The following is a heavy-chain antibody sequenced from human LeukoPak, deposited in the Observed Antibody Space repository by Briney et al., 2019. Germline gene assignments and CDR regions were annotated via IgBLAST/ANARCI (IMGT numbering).Heavy chain of an antibody. Sequence: GGSLRLSCAASGFTFSSYAMSWVRQAPGEGLEWVSAISGSGGSTYYADSVKGRFTISRDNAKNSLYLQMNSLRAEDTAVYYCARERFHGSGAPRYDYWGQGTLVTVSS. V-gene: IGHV3-23*01. J-gene: IGHJ4*02. CDR2: ISGSGGST. D-gene: IGHD3-10*01. CDR1: GFTFSSYA. CDR3: ARERFHGSGAPRYDY.